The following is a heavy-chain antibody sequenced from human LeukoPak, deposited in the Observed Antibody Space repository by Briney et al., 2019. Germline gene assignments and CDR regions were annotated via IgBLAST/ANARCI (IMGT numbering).Heavy chain of an antibody. D-gene: IGHD3-10*01. CDR3: AKDYYGSGSYFVAYYYYGMDV. CDR2: ISWDGGST. Sequence: PGGSLRLSCAASGFTFDDYTMHWVRQAPGKGLEWVSLISWDGGSTYYADSVKGRFTISRDNSKNSLYLQMNSLRTEDAALYYCAKDYYGSGSYFVAYYYYGMDVWGQGTTVTVSS. CDR1: GFTFDDYT. J-gene: IGHJ6*02. V-gene: IGHV3-43*01.